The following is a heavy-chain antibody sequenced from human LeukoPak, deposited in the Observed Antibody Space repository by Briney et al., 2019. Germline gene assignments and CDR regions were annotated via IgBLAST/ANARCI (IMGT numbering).Heavy chain of an antibody. CDR2: INWNGGST. V-gene: IGHV3-20*04. CDR1: GFTFDDYG. Sequence: GGSLRLSCAASGFTFDDYGMSWVRQAPGKWLEWVSGINWNGGSTGYADSVKGRFTISRDNAKNSLYLQMNSLRAEDTAVYYCARDRVLRNYYYYMDVWGKGTTVTVSS. J-gene: IGHJ6*03. CDR3: ARDRVLRNYYYYMDV.